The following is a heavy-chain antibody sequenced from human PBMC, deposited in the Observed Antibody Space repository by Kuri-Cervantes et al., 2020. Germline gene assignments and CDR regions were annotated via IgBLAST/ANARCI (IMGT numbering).Heavy chain of an antibody. CDR3: AGGEWLRFGMYYFDY. J-gene: IGHJ4*02. Sequence: SETLSLTCTVSGGSISSGSYYWSWIRQPAGKGLEWIGRIYTSGSTNYNPSLKSRVTISVDTSKNQFSLKLSSVTAADTAVYYCAGGEWLRFGMYYFDYWGQGTLVTVSS. D-gene: IGHD5-12*01. V-gene: IGHV4-61*02. CDR2: IYTSGST. CDR1: GGSISSGSYY.